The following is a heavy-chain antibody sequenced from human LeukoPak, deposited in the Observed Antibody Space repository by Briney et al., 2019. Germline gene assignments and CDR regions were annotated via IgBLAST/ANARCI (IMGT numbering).Heavy chain of an antibody. CDR2: ISWNSGSI. J-gene: IGHJ4*02. D-gene: IGHD3-10*01. Sequence: GRSLRLSCAASGFTFDDYAMHWVRQAPGKGLEWVSGISWNSGSIGYADSVKGRFTISRDNAKNSLYLQMNSLRAEDTALYYCAKDLAGSWGQGTLVTVSS. CDR1: GFTFDDYA. CDR3: AKDLAGS. V-gene: IGHV3-9*01.